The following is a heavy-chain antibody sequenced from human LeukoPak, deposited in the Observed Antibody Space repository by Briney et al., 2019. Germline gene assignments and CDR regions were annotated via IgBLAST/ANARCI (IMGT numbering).Heavy chain of an antibody. V-gene: IGHV3-33*01. CDR2: IWYDGSNK. Sequence: GRSLRLSCAASGFTFSSHGMHWVRQAPGKGLEWVAVIWYDGSNKYYADSVKGRFTISRDNSKNTLYLQMNSLRAEDTAVYYCARDLLWFGELLPYYYYGMDVWGQGTTVTVSS. J-gene: IGHJ6*02. D-gene: IGHD3-10*01. CDR1: GFTFSSHG. CDR3: ARDLLWFGELLPYYYYGMDV.